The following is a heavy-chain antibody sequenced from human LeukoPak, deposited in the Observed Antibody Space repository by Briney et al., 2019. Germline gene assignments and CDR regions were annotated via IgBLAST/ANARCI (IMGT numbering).Heavy chain of an antibody. D-gene: IGHD3-16*01. J-gene: IGHJ4*02. CDR1: GFTFSSYG. CDR3: AKDLGGSTEFDH. CDR2: IWYDGSNK. Sequence: GGSLRLSCAASGFTFSSYGMHWVRQAPGKGLEWVAVIWYDGSNKYYADSVKGRFTISRDNSKNTLYLQMNSLRAEDTAVYYCAKDLGGSTEFDHWGQGTLVTVSS. V-gene: IGHV3-33*06.